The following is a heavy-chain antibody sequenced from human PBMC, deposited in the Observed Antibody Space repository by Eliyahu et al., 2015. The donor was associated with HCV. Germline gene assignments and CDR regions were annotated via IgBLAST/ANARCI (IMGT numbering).Heavy chain of an antibody. V-gene: IGHV1-69*01. CDR2: ITPIFGTA. J-gene: IGHJ4*02. Sequence: EVKKPGSSVKVSCKASGGTFSRYTIDWVRQAPGQGLEWMGGITPIFGTANYAQKFQSRITITADESSTSASDEVLDLPADYRAVYYCARGPETKSAYYYNYWGQGSLVTVSS. CDR1: GGTFSRYT. D-gene: IGHD3-22*01. CDR3: ARGPETKSAYYYNY.